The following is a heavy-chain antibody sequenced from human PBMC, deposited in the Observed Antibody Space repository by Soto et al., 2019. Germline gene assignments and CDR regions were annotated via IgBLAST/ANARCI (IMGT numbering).Heavy chain of an antibody. CDR1: GFTFRNNV. D-gene: IGHD3-10*01. Sequence: EVQLVESGGGLVQPGGSLRLSCAASGFTFRNNVMNWVRQAPGRGLEWVSAITDNGGSTYYADSVKGRCTISRDNSKNTLYLQMNSLRAEDTAVYYCAKEVYGAPRGGMDVWGQGTTVTVSS. J-gene: IGHJ6*02. CDR3: AKEVYGAPRGGMDV. V-gene: IGHV3-23*04. CDR2: ITDNGGST.